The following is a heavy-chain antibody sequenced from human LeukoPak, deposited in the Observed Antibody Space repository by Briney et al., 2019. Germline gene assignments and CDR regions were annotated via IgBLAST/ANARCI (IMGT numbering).Heavy chain of an antibody. D-gene: IGHD6-19*01. V-gene: IGHV3-74*01. J-gene: IGHJ4*02. Sequence: GGSPRLSCTASGFAFSTYWMFWVRQAPGKGLVWVSQINPEGASTTYGDPAKGRFTASRDNAKNALHLQMNSLRVDDTAVYYCARGTAITAGIDFWGQGTLVTVSS. CDR2: INPEGAST. CDR3: ARGTAITAGIDF. CDR1: GFAFSTYW.